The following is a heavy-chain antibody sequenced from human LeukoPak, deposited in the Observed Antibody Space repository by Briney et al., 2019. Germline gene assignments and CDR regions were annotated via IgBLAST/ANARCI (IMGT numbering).Heavy chain of an antibody. D-gene: IGHD3-10*01. J-gene: IGHJ5*02. CDR3: ARDLLWFGELLYLNWFDP. V-gene: IGHV1-69*04. Sequence: SVKVSCKASGGTFSSYAISWVRQAPGQGLEWMGRIIPFLGVAHSAQKLQGRVTMTTDTSTSTAYMELRSLRSDDTAVYYCARDLLWFGELLYLNWFDPWGQGTLVTVSS. CDR2: IIPFLGVA. CDR1: GGTFSSYA.